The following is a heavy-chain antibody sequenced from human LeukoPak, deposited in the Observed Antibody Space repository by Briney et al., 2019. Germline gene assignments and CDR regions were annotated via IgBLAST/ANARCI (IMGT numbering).Heavy chain of an antibody. CDR3: AREGTTVTHFDY. J-gene: IGHJ4*02. CDR1: GGSMRTYY. V-gene: IGHV4-59*01. Sequence: MPSETLSLTCTVSGGSMRTYYWSWIRQPPGKGLEWIGYVYYSGSTNYNPSLKSRVTISVDTSKNQFSLNLTSVTAADTAVYYCAREGTTVTHFDYWGQGTLVTVSS. D-gene: IGHD4-17*01. CDR2: VYYSGST.